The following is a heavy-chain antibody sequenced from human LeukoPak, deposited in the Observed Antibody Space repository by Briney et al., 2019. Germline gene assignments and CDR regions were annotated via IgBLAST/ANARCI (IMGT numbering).Heavy chain of an antibody. CDR3: ATTTVTSYYFDY. D-gene: IGHD4-17*01. Sequence: PSETLSLTCTVSGGSISSYYWSWIRQPPGKGLEWIRYIYYSGSTNYNPSLKSRVTISVDTSKNQFSLKLSSVTAADTAVYYCATTTVTSYYFDYWGQGTLVTVSS. CDR1: GGSISSYY. J-gene: IGHJ4*02. V-gene: IGHV4-59*08. CDR2: IYYSGST.